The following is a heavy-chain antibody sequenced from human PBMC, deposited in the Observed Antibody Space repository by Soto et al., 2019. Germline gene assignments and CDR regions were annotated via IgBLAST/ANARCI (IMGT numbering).Heavy chain of an antibody. J-gene: IGHJ4*02. Sequence: PGGSLRLSCAASGFTFDDYAMHWVRQAPGKGLEWVSGISWNSGSIGYADSVKGRFTISRDNAKNSLYLQMNSLRAEDTALYYCAKDIGIAVAGTFDYWGQGTLVTVSS. V-gene: IGHV3-9*01. CDR1: GFTFDDYA. CDR2: ISWNSGSI. CDR3: AKDIGIAVAGTFDY. D-gene: IGHD6-19*01.